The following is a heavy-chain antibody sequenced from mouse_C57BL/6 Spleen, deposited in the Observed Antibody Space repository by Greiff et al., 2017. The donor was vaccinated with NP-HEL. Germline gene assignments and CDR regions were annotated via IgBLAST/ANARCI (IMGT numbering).Heavy chain of an antibody. CDR1: GYTFTDYE. Sequence: QVHVKQSGAELVRPGASVTLSCKASGYTFTDYEMHWVKQTPVHGLEWIGAIDPETGGTAYNQKFKGKAILTADKSSSTAYMERRNLTSEDSAVYYCTRDYGSSYGFAYWGQGTLVTVSA. V-gene: IGHV1-15*01. D-gene: IGHD1-1*01. CDR2: IDPETGGT. J-gene: IGHJ3*01. CDR3: TRDYGSSYGFAY.